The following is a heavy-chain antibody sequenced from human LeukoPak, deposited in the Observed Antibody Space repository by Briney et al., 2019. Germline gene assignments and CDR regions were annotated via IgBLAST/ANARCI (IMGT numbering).Heavy chain of an antibody. J-gene: IGHJ4*02. CDR1: GGSISSHY. CDR2: IYYSGST. D-gene: IGHD4/OR15-4a*01. Sequence: SETLSLTCTVSGGSISSHYWSWIRQPPGKGLEWIGYIYYSGSTNYNPSLKSRVTISVDTSKNQFSLKLSSVTAADTAVYYCARDTSLRALGYWGQGTLVTVSS. CDR3: ARDTSLRALGY. V-gene: IGHV4-59*11.